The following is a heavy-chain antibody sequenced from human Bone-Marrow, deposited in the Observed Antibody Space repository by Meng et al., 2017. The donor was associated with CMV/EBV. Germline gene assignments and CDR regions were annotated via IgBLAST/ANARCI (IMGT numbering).Heavy chain of an antibody. V-gene: IGHV5-51*01. J-gene: IGHJ6*02. CDR3: ASTYGDYESGSYYYYGMDV. Sequence: GEYLKISCKGSGYSFTSYWIGWVRQMPGKGLEWMGIIYPGDSDTRYSPSFQGQVTISADKSISAAYLQMNSLRAEDTAVYYCASTYGDYESGSYYYYGMDVWGQGTTVTVSS. D-gene: IGHD4-17*01. CDR2: IYPGDSDT. CDR1: GYSFTSYW.